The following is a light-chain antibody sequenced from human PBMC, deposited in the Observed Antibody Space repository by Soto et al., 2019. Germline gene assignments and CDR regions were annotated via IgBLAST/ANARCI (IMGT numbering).Light chain of an antibody. V-gene: IGKV1-9*01. Sequence: PSSLSASVGDRVTITCRASQGISSYLAWYQQKPGKAPKLLIYAASTLQSGVPSRFSGSGSGTDFTLTISSLQPEDFATYYCQQLNSYPPRVTFGGGTKVDIK. CDR2: AAS. CDR3: QQLNSYPPRVT. J-gene: IGKJ4*01. CDR1: QGISSY.